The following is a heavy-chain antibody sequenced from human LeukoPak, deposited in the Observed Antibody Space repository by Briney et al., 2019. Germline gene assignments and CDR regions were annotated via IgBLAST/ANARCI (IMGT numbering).Heavy chain of an antibody. D-gene: IGHD1-1*01. V-gene: IGHV4-39*07. CDR1: GGSISSSSYY. CDR3: ARVEYYYFYMDV. CDR2: TYYSGST. Sequence: SETLSLTCTVSGGSISSSSYYWGWIRQPPGKGLEYIGSTYYSGSTDYNSSLKSRVTISVDTSKNQFSLKLNSVTAADTAVYYCARVEYYYFYMDVWGKGTTVTVSS. J-gene: IGHJ6*03.